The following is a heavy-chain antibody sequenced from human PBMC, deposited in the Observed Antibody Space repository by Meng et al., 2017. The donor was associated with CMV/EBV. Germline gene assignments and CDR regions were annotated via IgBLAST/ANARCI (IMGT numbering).Heavy chain of an antibody. J-gene: IGHJ5*02. CDR3: AREVRYCSSTSCYRFDP. CDR2: IYYSGST. D-gene: IGHD2-2*01. Sequence: GSLRLSCTVSGGSISSYYWSWIRQPPGKGLEWIGYIYYSGSTNYKPSLKSRVTISVDTSKNQFSLKLSSVTAADTAVYYCAREVRYCSSTSCYRFDPWGQGTLVTVSS. CDR1: GGSISSYY. V-gene: IGHV4-59*01.